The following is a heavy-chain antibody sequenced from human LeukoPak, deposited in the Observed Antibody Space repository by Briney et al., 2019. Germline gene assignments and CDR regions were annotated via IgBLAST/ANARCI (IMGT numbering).Heavy chain of an antibody. V-gene: IGHV3-48*02. CDR3: ARELYYDFWSGYPDRPFDY. CDR1: GVTFSSYS. Sequence: GGSLRLSCAASGVTFSSYSMNWVRQAPGKGLEWVSYISSSSSTIYYADSVKGRFTISRDNAKNSLYLQMNSLRDEDTAVYYCARELYYDFWSGYPDRPFDYWGQGTLVTVSS. J-gene: IGHJ4*02. D-gene: IGHD3-3*01. CDR2: ISSSSSTI.